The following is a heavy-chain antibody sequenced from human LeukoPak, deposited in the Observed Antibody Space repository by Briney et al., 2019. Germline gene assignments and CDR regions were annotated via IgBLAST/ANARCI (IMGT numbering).Heavy chain of an antibody. D-gene: IGHD6-19*01. Sequence: ASVKVSCKASGYTFTGYYMHWVRQAPGQGLEWMGRINPNSGGTNYAQKFQGRVTMTRDTSISTAYMELSRLRSDDTAVYYCARSPRSGWYWDYWGQGTLVTVSS. J-gene: IGHJ4*02. CDR1: GYTFTGYY. V-gene: IGHV1-2*06. CDR2: INPNSGGT. CDR3: ARSPRSGWYWDY.